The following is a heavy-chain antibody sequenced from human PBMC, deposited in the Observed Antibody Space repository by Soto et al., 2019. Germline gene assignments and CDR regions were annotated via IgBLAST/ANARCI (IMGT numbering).Heavy chain of an antibody. V-gene: IGHV1-69*01. CDR1: GGTFGSYA. Sequence: QVQRVQSGAEVKKPGSSVKVSCKASGGTFGSYAIIWVRQAPGQGLEWMGGIIPIPGTANYAQKFQGRVTIAADESTSTAYMELSSLRSEDTAVYYCARSQGSSTSLEIYYYYYYGMDVWGQGTTVTVSS. D-gene: IGHD2-2*01. CDR3: ARSQGSSTSLEIYYYYYYGMDV. CDR2: IIPIPGTA. J-gene: IGHJ6*02.